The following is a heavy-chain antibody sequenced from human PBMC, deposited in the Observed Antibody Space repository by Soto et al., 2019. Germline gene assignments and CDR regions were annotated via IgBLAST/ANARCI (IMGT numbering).Heavy chain of an antibody. V-gene: IGHV3-48*04. J-gene: IGHJ4*02. CDR3: ARERSSFLEWFPNLDY. D-gene: IGHD3-3*02. Sequence: GGSLRLSCAASGFTFSSYSMNWVRQAPGKGLEWVSYISSSSSTIYYADSVKGRFTISRDNAKNSLYLQMNSLRAEDTAVYYCARERSSFLEWFPNLDYWGQGTLVTVSS. CDR2: ISSSSSTI. CDR1: GFTFSSYS.